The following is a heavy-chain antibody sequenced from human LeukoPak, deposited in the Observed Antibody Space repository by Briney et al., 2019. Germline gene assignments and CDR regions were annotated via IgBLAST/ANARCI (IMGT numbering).Heavy chain of an antibody. Sequence: GGSLRLSCAASGFTFSRYGMSWVRQAPGKGLEWVSAISDSGTSTYYADSVKGRFTISRDNSKNTLYLQMNSLRAEDTAVDSCVKASYSSGYSYSYWGQGTLVTVSS. D-gene: IGHD3-22*01. CDR2: ISDSGTST. V-gene: IGHV3-23*01. J-gene: IGHJ4*02. CDR3: VKASYSSGYSYSY. CDR1: GFTFSRYG.